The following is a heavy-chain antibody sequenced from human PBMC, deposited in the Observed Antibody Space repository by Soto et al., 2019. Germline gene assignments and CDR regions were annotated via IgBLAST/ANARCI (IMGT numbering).Heavy chain of an antibody. V-gene: IGHV3-23*01. CDR3: AKGGYDILTGYYKPYFDY. J-gene: IGHJ4*02. CDR2: ISGSGGST. CDR1: GFTFSSYA. Sequence: GGSLRLSCAASGFTFSSYAMSWVRQAPGKGLEWVSAISGSGGSTYYADNVKGRITISRDNSKNTLYLQMNSLRAEDTAVYYCAKGGYDILTGYYKPYFDYWGQGTLVTVSS. D-gene: IGHD3-9*01.